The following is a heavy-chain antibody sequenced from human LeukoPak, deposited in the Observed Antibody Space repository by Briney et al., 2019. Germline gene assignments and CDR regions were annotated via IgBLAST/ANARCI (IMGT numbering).Heavy chain of an antibody. CDR3: TTDWHCISTGCYMGLFDY. CDR1: GFTFSNAW. CDR2: IKSKTDGGTT. V-gene: IGHV3-15*01. D-gene: IGHD2-2*02. J-gene: IGHJ4*02. Sequence: TGGSLRLSCVASGFTFSNAWMSWVRQAPGKGLEWVGRIKSKTDGGTTDYAAPVKGRFTVSRDDSKTTLYLQMNSLKTEDTAVCYCTTDWHCISTGCYMGLFDYWGQGTLVTVSS.